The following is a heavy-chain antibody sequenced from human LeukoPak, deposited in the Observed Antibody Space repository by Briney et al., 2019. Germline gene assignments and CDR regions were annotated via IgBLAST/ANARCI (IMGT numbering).Heavy chain of an antibody. J-gene: IGHJ4*02. CDR2: ISAYNGNT. CDR1: GYTFTIYG. D-gene: IGHD5-18*01. Sequence: ASGTVSCKASGYTFTIYGINRVRQAPGQGLEWKGLISAYNGNTNYAQKLQGRVTMTTDTSTSTAYMELRSLRSGDTAVYYCASDAGEDTAMTYFDYWGQGTLVTVSS. CDR3: ASDAGEDTAMTYFDY. V-gene: IGHV1-18*01.